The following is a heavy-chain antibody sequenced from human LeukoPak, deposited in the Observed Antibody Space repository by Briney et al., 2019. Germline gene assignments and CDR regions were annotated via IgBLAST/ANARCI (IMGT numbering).Heavy chain of an antibody. J-gene: IGHJ3*02. CDR2: IYYSGST. D-gene: IGHD3-3*01. V-gene: IGHV4-30-4*08. Sequence: SQTLSLACTVSGGSISSGDYYWSRIRQPPGKGVEWIGYIYYSGSTYYNPSLKSRVTISVDTSKNQFSLKLSSVTAADTAVYYCARDGSGGTPDAFDIWGQGTMVTVSS. CDR1: GGSISSGDYY. CDR3: ARDGSGGTPDAFDI.